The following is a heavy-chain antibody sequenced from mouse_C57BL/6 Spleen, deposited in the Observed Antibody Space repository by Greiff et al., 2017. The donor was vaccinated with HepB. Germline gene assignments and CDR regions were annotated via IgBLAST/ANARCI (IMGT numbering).Heavy chain of an antibody. Sequence: QVQLKQSGAELVRPGASVTLSCKASGYTFTDYEMHWVKQTPVHGLEWIGAIDPETGGTAYNQKFKGKAILTADKSSSTAYMELRSLTSEDSAVYYCTRSRFFFDYWGQGTTLTVSS. V-gene: IGHV1-15*01. CDR1: GYTFTDYE. CDR3: TRSRFFFDY. J-gene: IGHJ2*01. CDR2: IDPETGGT.